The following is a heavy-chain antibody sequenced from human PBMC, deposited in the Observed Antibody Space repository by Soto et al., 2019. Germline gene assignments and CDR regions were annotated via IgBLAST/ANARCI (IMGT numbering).Heavy chain of an antibody. Sequence: QVQLQESGPGLVKPSGTLSHTCAVSGDSISSDKWWSWVRQPPGKGLEWIGEIHHSGNSNYNPSLKSRVIISVDKSKNQFSLKLSSVTDADTAVYYCARGERPQQRDYWGQGTLVTVSS. CDR3: ARGERPQQRDY. CDR1: GDSISSDKW. V-gene: IGHV4-4*02. D-gene: IGHD6-13*01. CDR2: IHHSGNS. J-gene: IGHJ4*02.